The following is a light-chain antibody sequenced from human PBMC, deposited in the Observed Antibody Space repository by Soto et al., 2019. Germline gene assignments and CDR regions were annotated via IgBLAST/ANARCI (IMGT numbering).Light chain of an antibody. CDR3: QSYDSSLSGYV. Sequence: QSVLTQPPSVSGAPGRRVTISCTGSSSNIGAGYDVHWYQQLPGTAPKVLIYGNSNRPSGVPDRLSGSKSGTSASLAITGLQAEDEADYYCQSYDSSLSGYVFGTGTKVTVL. CDR1: SSNIGAGYD. CDR2: GNS. V-gene: IGLV1-40*01. J-gene: IGLJ1*01.